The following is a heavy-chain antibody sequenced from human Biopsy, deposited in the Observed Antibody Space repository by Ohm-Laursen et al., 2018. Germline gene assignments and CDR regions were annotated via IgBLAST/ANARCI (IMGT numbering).Heavy chain of an antibody. J-gene: IGHJ1*01. CDR3: ATKLTGYFHH. Sequence: SVKVSCKAPEGTLSNYGVNWVRQAPGQGLEWLGGNIPILGTGNYAQKFQDRVTVAADTSTSTATMELRSLRSDDTAVYYCATKLTGYFHHWGQGTLVIVSS. CDR1: EGTLSNYG. CDR2: NIPILGTG. V-gene: IGHV1-69*06. D-gene: IGHD3-9*01.